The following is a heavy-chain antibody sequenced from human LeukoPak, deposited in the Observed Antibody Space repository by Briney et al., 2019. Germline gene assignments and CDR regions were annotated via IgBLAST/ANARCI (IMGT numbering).Heavy chain of an antibody. V-gene: IGHV1-8*01. CDR2: MNPNSGNK. D-gene: IGHD3-10*01. Sequence: ASVKVSCKASGYTFTSYDINWVRQATGQGLEWMGWMNPNSGNKGYAQKFQGRATMTRNTSKSKDYMELRRLRYEDTAVYYCERGRGYYYCSGSYGPWGQGTLVTVSS. J-gene: IGHJ4*02. CDR3: ERGRGYYYCSGSYGP. CDR1: GYTFTSYD.